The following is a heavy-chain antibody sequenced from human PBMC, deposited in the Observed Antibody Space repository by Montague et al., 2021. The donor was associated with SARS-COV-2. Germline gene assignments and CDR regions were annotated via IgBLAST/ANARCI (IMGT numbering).Heavy chain of an antibody. D-gene: IGHD3-9*01. J-gene: IGHJ3*02. CDR1: GGSITSYY. V-gene: IGHV4-59*01. Sequence: SETLSLTCTVSGGSITSYYWTWIRQPPGKGLEWVGRIYYSGSTNYNPSLKSRVTISVDTSKNQFSLKLSSVTAADTAVYYCARTGLGAYDILTGYTVNAFAMWGEGTMVTVSS. CDR3: ARTGLGAYDILTGYTVNAFAM. CDR2: IYYSGST.